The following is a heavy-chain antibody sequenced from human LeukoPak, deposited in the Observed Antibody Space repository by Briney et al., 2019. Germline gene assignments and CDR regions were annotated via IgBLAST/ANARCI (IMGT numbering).Heavy chain of an antibody. CDR3: ARLGVVPAAIMYY. CDR1: GFTFSDYY. J-gene: IGHJ4*02. V-gene: IGHV3-11*01. CDR2: ISSSGSTI. Sequence: PGGSLRLSCAASGFTFSDYYMSWIRQAPGKGLEWVLYISSSGSTIYYADSVKGRFTISRDNAKNSLYLQMNSLRAEDTAVYYCARLGVVPAAIMYYWGQGTLVTVSS. D-gene: IGHD2-2*02.